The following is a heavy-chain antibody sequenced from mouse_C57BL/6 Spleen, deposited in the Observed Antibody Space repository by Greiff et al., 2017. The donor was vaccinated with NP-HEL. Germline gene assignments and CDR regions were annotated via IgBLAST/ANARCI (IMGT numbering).Heavy chain of an antibody. CDR2: INYDGSST. CDR1: GFTFSDYY. Sequence: VQLVESEGGLVQPGSSMKLSCTASGFTFSDYYMAWVRQVPEKGLEWVANINYDGSSTYYLDSLKSRFIISRDNAKNILYLQMSSLKSEDTATYYCARANWDDYFDYWGQGTTLTVSS. CDR3: ARANWDDYFDY. V-gene: IGHV5-16*01. J-gene: IGHJ2*01. D-gene: IGHD4-1*01.